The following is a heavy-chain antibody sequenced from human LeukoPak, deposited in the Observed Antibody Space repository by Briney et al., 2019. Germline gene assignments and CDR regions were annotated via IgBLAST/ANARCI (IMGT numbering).Heavy chain of an antibody. J-gene: IGHJ3*02. D-gene: IGHD6-19*01. V-gene: IGHV3-23*01. CDR2: ISGSGGST. CDR3: AKSFLAVAALDAFDI. CDR1: GFTFSSYG. Sequence: GGALRLSCAASGFTFSSYGMSWVRQAPGKGLEWVSAISGSGGSTYYADSVKGRFTISRDNSKNTLYLQMNSLRAEDTAVYYCAKSFLAVAALDAFDIWGQGTMVTVSS.